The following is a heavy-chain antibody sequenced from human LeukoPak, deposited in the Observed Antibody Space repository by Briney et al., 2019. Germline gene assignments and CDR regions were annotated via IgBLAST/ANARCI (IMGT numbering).Heavy chain of an antibody. CDR1: GGSFSGYY. CDR3: ARLRPWFGESTLFDY. CDR2: INHNGST. V-gene: IGHV4-34*01. D-gene: IGHD3-10*01. J-gene: IGHJ4*02. Sequence: SETLSLTCAVYGGSFSGYYWSWIRQPPGKGLEWIGEINHNGSTNYNPSLKSRVTISVDTSKNQFSLKLSSVTAADTAVYYCARLRPWFGESTLFDYWGQGTLVTVSS.